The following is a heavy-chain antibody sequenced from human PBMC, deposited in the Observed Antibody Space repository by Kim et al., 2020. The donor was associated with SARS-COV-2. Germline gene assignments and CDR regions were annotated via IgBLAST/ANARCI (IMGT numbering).Heavy chain of an antibody. D-gene: IGHD5-18*01. CDR2: TSSSGFST. CDR3: AKDLDDTAVVAYFDY. J-gene: IGHJ4*02. CDR1: GFTFSNYG. Sequence: GGSLRLSCAASGFTFSNYGMSWVRQAPGKGLEWVSVTSSSGFSTYYADSVRGRFTISRDNAKNTLYLQMNNLRAEDTAVYYCAKDLDDTAVVAYFDYWGQGTLVNVSS. V-gene: IGHV3-23*01.